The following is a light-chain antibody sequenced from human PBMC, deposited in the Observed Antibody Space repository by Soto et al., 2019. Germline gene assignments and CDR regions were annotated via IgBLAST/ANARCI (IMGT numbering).Light chain of an antibody. Sequence: DIQMTQSPSSLSASVGDRVTITCRASQSISSYLNWYQQKPGKAPKLLFYAASSLQSGVPSRFSGSASGTDLTLTISSLQPEEFATYYCQQSYSTPYTFGQGTKREIK. CDR1: QSISSY. J-gene: IGKJ2*01. CDR3: QQSYSTPYT. V-gene: IGKV1-39*01. CDR2: AAS.